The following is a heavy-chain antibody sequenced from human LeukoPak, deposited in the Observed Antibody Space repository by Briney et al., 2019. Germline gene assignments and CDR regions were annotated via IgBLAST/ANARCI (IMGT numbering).Heavy chain of an antibody. CDR3: AREGPYGMDV. CDR2: IYHSGST. CDR1: GGSISSGGYS. Sequence: SEALSPTCAVSGGSISSGGYSWSWIRQPPGKGLEWIGYIYHSGSTYYNPSLKSRVTISVDRSKNQFSLKLSSVTAADTAVYYCAREGPYGMDVWGQGTTVTVSS. V-gene: IGHV4-30-2*01. J-gene: IGHJ6*02.